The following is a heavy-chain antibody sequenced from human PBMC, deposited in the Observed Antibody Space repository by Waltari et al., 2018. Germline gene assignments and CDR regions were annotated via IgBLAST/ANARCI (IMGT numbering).Heavy chain of an antibody. J-gene: IGHJ3*02. CDR3: ARPHSSGYYYGGRAFDI. V-gene: IGHV1-2*06. CDR2: INPNSGGT. D-gene: IGHD3-22*01. CDR1: GYTFTGYY. Sequence: QVQLVQSGAEVKKPGASVKVSCKASGYTFTGYYMHWVRQAPGQWLGWMGRINPNSGGTNYAQKFHGSVTMTRDTSISTAYMELSRLRSDDTAVYSCARPHSSGYYYGGRAFDIWGQGTMVTVSS.